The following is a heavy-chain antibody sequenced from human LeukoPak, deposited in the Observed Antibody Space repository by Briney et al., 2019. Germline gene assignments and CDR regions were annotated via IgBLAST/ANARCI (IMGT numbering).Heavy chain of an antibody. Sequence: PGESLRLSCAASGFSFTTYWMGWVRQAPGKGLEWVANIKQDGTEKYYVDSVKGRFTISRDNAKNSLYLQMNSLRVEDTAVYYCAKLAKYFYGSETYYFFEHWGQGTPVTVSS. J-gene: IGHJ4*02. D-gene: IGHD3-10*01. CDR3: AKLAKYFYGSETYYFFEH. CDR2: IKQDGTEK. CDR1: GFSFTTYW. V-gene: IGHV3-7*01.